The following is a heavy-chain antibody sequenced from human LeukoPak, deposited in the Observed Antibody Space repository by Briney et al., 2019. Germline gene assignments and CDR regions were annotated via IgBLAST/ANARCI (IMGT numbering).Heavy chain of an antibody. V-gene: IGHV1-8*01. CDR2: MNPNSGNT. CDR3: ARSVGHYYDSSGYPL. CDR1: GYTFTSYD. Sequence: GASVKVSCKASGYTFTSYDINWVRQATGQGLEWMGWMNPNSGNTGYAQKLQGRVTMTRNTSISTAYMELSSLRSEDTAVYYCARSVGHYYDSSGYPLWGQGTLVTVSS. D-gene: IGHD3-22*01. J-gene: IGHJ4*02.